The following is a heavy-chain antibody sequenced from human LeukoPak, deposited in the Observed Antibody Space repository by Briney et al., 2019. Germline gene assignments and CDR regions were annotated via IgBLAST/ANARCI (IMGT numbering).Heavy chain of an antibody. CDR2: ISYGGTT. CDR3: ARDGGITGTTPFDY. V-gene: IGHV4-31*01. Sequence: PSETLSLTCTVSGGSISSGTCHWSWIRQYPEKGLEWIGHISYGGTTYYNPSLKSQVTISLDTSRNHFSLKLNSVTAADTAVYYCARDGGITGTTPFDYWGQGTLVTVSS. CDR1: GGSISSGTCH. D-gene: IGHD1-20*01. J-gene: IGHJ4*02.